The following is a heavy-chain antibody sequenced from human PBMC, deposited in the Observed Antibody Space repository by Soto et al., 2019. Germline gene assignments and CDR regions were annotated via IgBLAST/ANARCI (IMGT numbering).Heavy chain of an antibody. D-gene: IGHD6-13*01. CDR2: IIPILGIA. J-gene: IGHJ3*02. CDR3: ARPLPGNDAFDI. Sequence: ASVKVSCKASGGTFSSYTISWVRQAPGQGLEWMGRIIPILGIANYAQKFQGRVTITADKSTSTAYMELSSLRSEDTAVYYCARPLPGNDAFDIWGQGTMVTVSS. V-gene: IGHV1-69*02. CDR1: GGTFSSYT.